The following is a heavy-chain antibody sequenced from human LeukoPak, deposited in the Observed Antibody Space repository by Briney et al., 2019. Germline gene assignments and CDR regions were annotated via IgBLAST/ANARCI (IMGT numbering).Heavy chain of an antibody. J-gene: IGHJ4*02. D-gene: IGHD6-13*01. Sequence: GGSLRLSCAASGFTFSDYYMTWIRQAPGKGLEWVSYISSSGGSIYYADSVQGRFTISRDNAKNSLYLQMNSLRAEDTAVYYCARDASSSLDYWGQGTLVTVSS. CDR1: GFTFSDYY. V-gene: IGHV3-11*01. CDR3: ARDASSSLDY. CDR2: ISSSGGSI.